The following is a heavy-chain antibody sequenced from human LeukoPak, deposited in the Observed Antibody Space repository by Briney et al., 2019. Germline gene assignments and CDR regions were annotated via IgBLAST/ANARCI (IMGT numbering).Heavy chain of an antibody. D-gene: IGHD3-22*01. Sequence: PSETLSLTCAVYGGSFSGYYWSWIRQPPGKGLEWIGEINHSGSTDYNPSLKSRVTISVDTSKNQFSLKLSSVTAADTAVYYCASAYDSSGYYPFWGQGTLVTVSS. CDR2: INHSGST. CDR3: ASAYDSSGYYPF. V-gene: IGHV4-34*01. CDR1: GGSFSGYY. J-gene: IGHJ4*02.